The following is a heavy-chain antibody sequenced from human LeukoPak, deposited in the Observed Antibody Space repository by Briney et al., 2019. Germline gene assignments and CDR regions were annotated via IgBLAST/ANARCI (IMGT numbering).Heavy chain of an antibody. CDR1: GFSFVNYA. J-gene: IGHJ4*02. Sequence: GRRLTLSCAAAGFSFVNYAIDSARQPPRECMGLVSLISLNSATIAYAASVKGRFSISRDNTKNSLYLQMNSLRTAETSFYYCAKDSEVVGKGDFDYCGERTLGTVSS. CDR2: ISLNSATI. D-gene: IGHD6-19*01. CDR3: AKDSEVVGKGDFDY. V-gene: IGHV3-9*01.